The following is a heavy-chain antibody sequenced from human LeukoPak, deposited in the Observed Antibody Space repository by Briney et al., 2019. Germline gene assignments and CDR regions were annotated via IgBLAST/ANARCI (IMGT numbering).Heavy chain of an antibody. J-gene: IGHJ4*02. CDR2: IRYDGSNK. V-gene: IGHV3-30*02. CDR3: AKGDRVHLLYYFDY. CDR1: GFTFSSYG. Sequence: GGSLRLSCAASGFTFSSYGMHWVRQAPGKGLEWVAFIRYDGSNKYYADSVKGRFTISRDNSKNTLYLQMNSPRAEDTAEYYCAKGDRVHLLYYFDYWGQGTLVTVSS.